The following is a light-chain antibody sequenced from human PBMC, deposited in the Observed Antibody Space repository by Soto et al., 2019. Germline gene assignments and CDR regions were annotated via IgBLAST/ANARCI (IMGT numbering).Light chain of an antibody. CDR3: LQDYDYPWT. Sequence: AIQMTQSPSSLSASVGDRVTITCRASQGIRSNLGWFQQKPGKAPKVLIFAASNLLNGVPSRFSGSGSGTDFTLTISSVQPEDLATYYCLQDYDYPWTFGQGTKVEIK. J-gene: IGKJ1*01. V-gene: IGKV1-6*01. CDR1: QGIRSN. CDR2: AAS.